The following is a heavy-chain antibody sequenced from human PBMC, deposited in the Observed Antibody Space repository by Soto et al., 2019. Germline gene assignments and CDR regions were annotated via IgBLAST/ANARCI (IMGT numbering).Heavy chain of an antibody. CDR3: AKWGSDYYDSSGYYVDY. J-gene: IGHJ4*02. Sequence: PGGSLRLSCAASGFTFSSYAMSCVRQPPGKGLEWVSAISGSGGSTYYADSVKGRFTISRDNSKNTLYLQMNSLRAEGTAVYYSAKWGSDYYDSSGYYVDYWGQGTLVTVSS. V-gene: IGHV3-23*01. CDR1: GFTFSSYA. D-gene: IGHD3-22*01. CDR2: ISGSGGST.